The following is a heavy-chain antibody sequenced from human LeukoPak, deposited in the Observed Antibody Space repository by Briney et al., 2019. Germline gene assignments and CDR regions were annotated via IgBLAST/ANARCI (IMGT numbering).Heavy chain of an antibody. CDR3: ARGVRIAVAGNIDY. CDR1: GFTFRNYA. V-gene: IGHV3-30*04. J-gene: IGHJ4*02. D-gene: IGHD6-19*01. CDR2: ISYDGANK. Sequence: GGSLRLSCAASGFTFRNYAMHWVRQAPGKGLEWVAVISYDGANKHYADSVKGRLTISRDNSKNTLYMQMNSLRAEDTAVYYCARGVRIAVAGNIDYWGQGTLVTVSS.